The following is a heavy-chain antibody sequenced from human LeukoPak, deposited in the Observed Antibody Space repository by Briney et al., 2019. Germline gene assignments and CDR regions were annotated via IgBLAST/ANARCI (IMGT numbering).Heavy chain of an antibody. J-gene: IGHJ4*02. Sequence: PSETLSLTCTVSGGSISNSYWSWIRQPAGRGQEWIGRIYTSGSTDYKSSDYNPSLMSRVTLSLDTSKNQFSLRLSSVTAADTAVYYCARGPPPDLDYWGQGTPVTVSS. CDR1: GGSISNSY. V-gene: IGHV4-4*07. CDR2: IYTSGSTDYKSS. CDR3: ARGPPPDLDY.